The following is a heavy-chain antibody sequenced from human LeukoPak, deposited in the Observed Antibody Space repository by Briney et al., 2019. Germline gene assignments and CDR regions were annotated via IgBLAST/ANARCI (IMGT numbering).Heavy chain of an antibody. D-gene: IGHD3-10*01. J-gene: IGHJ3*02. CDR2: IYSGGST. CDR3: ARTPLWFGEVDGFDI. V-gene: IGHV3-66*02. CDR1: GLTLRSNY. Sequence: GGSRRLSGGASGLTLRSNYMSWVGPGPGEGMEWDAVIYSGGSTYYADSVKGRFTISRDNSKNTLYLQMNSLRAEDTAVYYCARTPLWFGEVDGFDIWGQGTMVTVSS.